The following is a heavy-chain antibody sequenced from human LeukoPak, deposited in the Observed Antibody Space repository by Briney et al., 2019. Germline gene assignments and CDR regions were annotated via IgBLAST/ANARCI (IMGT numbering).Heavy chain of an antibody. V-gene: IGHV4-59*08. CDR3: ARSDYGDYYYYGMDV. CDR1: GGSISSYY. D-gene: IGHD4-17*01. Sequence: SETLSLTCTVSGGSISSYYWSWIRQPLGKGLEWIGYIYYSGSTNYNPSLKSRVTISVDTSKNQFSLKLSSVTAADTAVYYCARSDYGDYYYYGMDVWGQGTTVTVSS. CDR2: IYYSGST. J-gene: IGHJ6*02.